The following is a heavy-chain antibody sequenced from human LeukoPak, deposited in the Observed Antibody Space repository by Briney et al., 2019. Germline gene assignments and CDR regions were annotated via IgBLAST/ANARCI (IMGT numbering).Heavy chain of an antibody. V-gene: IGHV4-34*01. CDR3: AREGYDILTGRTVDY. J-gene: IGHJ4*02. Sequence: PSETLSLTCAVYGGSFSGYYWSWIRQPPGKGLEWIGEINHSGSTNYNPSLKSRVTISVDTSKNQFSLKLSSVTAAGTAVYYCAREGYDILTGRTVDYWGQGTLVTVSS. CDR2: INHSGST. D-gene: IGHD3-9*01. CDR1: GGSFSGYY.